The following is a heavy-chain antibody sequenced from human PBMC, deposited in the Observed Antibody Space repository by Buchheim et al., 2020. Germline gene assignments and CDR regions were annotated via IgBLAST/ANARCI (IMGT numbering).Heavy chain of an antibody. J-gene: IGHJ4*02. Sequence: EMQLLESGGGFVQPGGSLRLSCAASEFTFSSYAMSWVRQTPGKGLQWVSAISGSGGSIYYAESVKGRFTISRDNSQNPRFLQMNNLRADDTAVYYCAKDRWGDGTFYGELNYWGQGTL. CDR2: ISGSGGSI. CDR3: AKDRWGDGTFYGELNY. CDR1: EFTFSSYA. V-gene: IGHV3-23*01. D-gene: IGHD2/OR15-2a*01.